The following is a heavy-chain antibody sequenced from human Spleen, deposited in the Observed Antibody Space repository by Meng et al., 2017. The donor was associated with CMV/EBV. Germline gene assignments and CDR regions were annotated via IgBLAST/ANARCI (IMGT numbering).Heavy chain of an antibody. CDR1: GGTPRTSP. CDR3: ATLTVGFDY. CDR2: TIPDYAT. V-gene: IGHV1-69*06. J-gene: IGHJ4*02. Sequence: SVKVSCKASGGTPRTSPISWVRQAPGQGLEWMGGTIPDYATNYGQKFQGRLTITADKSTSTAYMELSSLRSEDTAVYYCATLTVGFDYWGQGTLVTVSS. D-gene: IGHD4-17*01.